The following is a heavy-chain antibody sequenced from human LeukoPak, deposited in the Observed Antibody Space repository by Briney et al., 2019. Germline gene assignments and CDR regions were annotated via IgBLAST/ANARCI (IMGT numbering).Heavy chain of an antibody. V-gene: IGHV3-74*01. CDR2: INTDGRST. D-gene: IGHD2-21*01. Sequence: GGSLRLSCAASGFTFSSYWMHWVRQAPGKGLVWVSRINTDGRSTSYADSVKGRFTISRDNAKNTLYLQMNSLRAEDTAVYYCARDLRYCGGDCYPLRGMDVWGQGTTVTVSS. CDR3: ARDLRYCGGDCYPLRGMDV. CDR1: GFTFSSYW. J-gene: IGHJ6*02.